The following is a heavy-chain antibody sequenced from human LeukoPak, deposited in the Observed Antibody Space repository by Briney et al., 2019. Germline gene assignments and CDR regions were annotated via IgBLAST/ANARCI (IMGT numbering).Heavy chain of an antibody. CDR1: GYTFTSYG. J-gene: IGHJ4*02. D-gene: IGHD6-19*01. Sequence: GASVKVSCKTSGYTFTSYGINWVRQAPGQGLEWMGWISAYNGNTNYAQELQGRVTMTTDTSTSTAYMELRSLRSDDTAGYHCARDLHSSIAVAGTRFDYWGQGTLVTVSS. CDR3: ARDLHSSIAVAGTRFDY. V-gene: IGHV1-18*01. CDR2: ISAYNGNT.